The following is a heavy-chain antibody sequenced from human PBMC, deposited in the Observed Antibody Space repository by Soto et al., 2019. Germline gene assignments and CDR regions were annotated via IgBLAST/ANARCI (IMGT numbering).Heavy chain of an antibody. CDR3: ARGGTGPDRYYYGMDV. CDR1: GGSFSGYY. J-gene: IGHJ6*02. V-gene: IGHV4-34*01. D-gene: IGHD1-1*01. CDR2: INHSGST. Sequence: KPSETLSLTCAVYGGSFSGYYWSCIRQPPGKGLEWIGEINHSGSTNYNPSLKSRVTISVDTSKNQFSLKLSSVTAADTAVYYCARGGTGPDRYYYGMDVWGQGTTVTVSS.